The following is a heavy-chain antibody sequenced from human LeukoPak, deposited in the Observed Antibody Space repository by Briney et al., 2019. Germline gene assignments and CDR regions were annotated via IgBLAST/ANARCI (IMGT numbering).Heavy chain of an antibody. D-gene: IGHD3-10*01. V-gene: IGHV3-23*01. CDR3: AKDGIYGAGSYGNWFDP. CDR1: GFTFNSYA. Sequence: PGGSLRLSCAASGFTFNSYAMSWVRQSPGKGLEWVSVITGSGGSTYYADSVKGRFTISRDNSKNKLYLQMSSLRAEDTAVYYCAKDGIYGAGSYGNWFDPWGQGTLVTVSS. J-gene: IGHJ5*02. CDR2: ITGSGGST.